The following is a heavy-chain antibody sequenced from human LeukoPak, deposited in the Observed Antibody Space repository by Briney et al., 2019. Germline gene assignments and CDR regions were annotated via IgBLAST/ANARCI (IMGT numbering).Heavy chain of an antibody. CDR2: SGTDGDT. CDR1: GLVFRSSP. CDR3: ATKTLGNYPYDF. D-gene: IGHD3-22*01. Sequence: GGSLRLSCIASGLVFRSSPMNWVRQAPGKGLEWVSTSGTDGDTYYADSVRGRFTISRDFSKNTVFLQMTSLRVEDTAIYYCATKTLGNYPYDFWGQGTLVVVSP. V-gene: IGHV3-23*01. J-gene: IGHJ4*02.